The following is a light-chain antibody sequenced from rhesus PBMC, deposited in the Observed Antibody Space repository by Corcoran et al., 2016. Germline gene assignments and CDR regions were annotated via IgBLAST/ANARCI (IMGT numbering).Light chain of an antibody. CDR1: SSDIRNYNY. CDR3: CSYAGSYNYI. J-gene: IGLJ1*01. CDR2: EVT. Sequence: QAALTQARSVSGSPGQSVTISCTGTSSDIRNYNYFSWYQKHPDTAPKLIIYEVTKRPSGVSDRFSGSKSGSTASLTISGLQAEDEADYFCCSYAGSYNYIFDVGTRLTVL. V-gene: IGLV2-32*01.